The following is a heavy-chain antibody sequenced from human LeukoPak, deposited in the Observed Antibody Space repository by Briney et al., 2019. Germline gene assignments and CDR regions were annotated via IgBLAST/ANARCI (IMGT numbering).Heavy chain of an antibody. D-gene: IGHD6-13*01. CDR2: TNPNSGGT. J-gene: IGHJ6*02. Sequence: ASVKVSCKASGYTFTGYYMHWVRQAPGQGLEWMGWTNPNSGGTKYAQKFQGRVTMTRDTSTSTAYMELTRLRSDDTAIYYCARGGGIAAAEFGYYHYGMDVWGQGTTVTVSS. CDR3: ARGGGIAAAEFGYYHYGMDV. CDR1: GYTFTGYY. V-gene: IGHV1-2*02.